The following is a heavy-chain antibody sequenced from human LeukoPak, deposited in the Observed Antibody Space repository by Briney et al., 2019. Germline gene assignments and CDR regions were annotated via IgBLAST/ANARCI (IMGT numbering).Heavy chain of an antibody. Sequence: GGSLRLSCVASGFTFRSYWMHWVRQAPGKGLVWVSRINSDRSSTIYADSVKGRFTIARDNSKNTMDLQMNSLRAEDTAIHYCPRAYSSAWYVPGAYWGQGPLVTVYS. CDR1: GFTFRSYW. V-gene: IGHV3-74*01. D-gene: IGHD6-19*01. CDR3: PRAYSSAWYVPGAY. CDR2: INSDRSST. J-gene: IGHJ4*02.